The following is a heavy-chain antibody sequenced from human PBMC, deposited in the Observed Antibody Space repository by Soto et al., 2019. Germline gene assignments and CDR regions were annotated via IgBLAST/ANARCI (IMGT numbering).Heavy chain of an antibody. CDR3: TREGSAPYYYYGMDA. CDR1: CYTFTTDG. V-gene: IGHV1-18*01. J-gene: IGHJ6*02. D-gene: IGHD3-10*01. CDR2: INTHNGNT. Sequence: ASVKGSCKASCYTFTTDGISWVRQATGQGLEWLGWINTHNGNTNYAQNLQGRVIMTADTSTSTAYMELRSLRSDDTAIYYCTREGSAPYYYYGMDAWGQGTTVTVSS.